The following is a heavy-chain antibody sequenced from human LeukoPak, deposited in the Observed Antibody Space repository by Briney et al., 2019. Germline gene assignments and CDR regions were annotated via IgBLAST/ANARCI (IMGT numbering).Heavy chain of an antibody. D-gene: IGHD2-2*01. J-gene: IGHJ6*02. CDR3: ARSFCTSASCSKGYYYYVMDV. CDR2: ISTGGDYK. Sequence: GGSLRLSCAASGFXFSRYAINWVRQAPGKGLEWVSYISTGGDYKFYADSLKGRFTVSRDNAKNSLFLQMDSLRAEDTALYYCARSFCTSASCSKGYYYYVMDVWGQGTTVTVSS. CDR1: GFXFSRYA. V-gene: IGHV3-21*01.